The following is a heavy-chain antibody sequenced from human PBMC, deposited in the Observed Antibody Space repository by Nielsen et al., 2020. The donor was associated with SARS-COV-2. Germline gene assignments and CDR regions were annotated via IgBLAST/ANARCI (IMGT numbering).Heavy chain of an antibody. Sequence: WVRQAPGQGLEWMGWINAGNGNTKYSQKFQGRVTITRDTSASTAYMELSSLRSEDTAVYYCARSGYSYVDYWGQGTLVTVSS. J-gene: IGHJ4*02. CDR2: INAGNGNT. V-gene: IGHV1-3*01. CDR3: ARSGYSYVDY. D-gene: IGHD5-18*01.